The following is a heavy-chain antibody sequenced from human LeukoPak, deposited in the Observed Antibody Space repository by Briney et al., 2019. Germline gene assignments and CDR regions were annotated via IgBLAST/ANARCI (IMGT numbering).Heavy chain of an antibody. CDR3: ARDSAAAGKFDY. D-gene: IGHD6-13*01. V-gene: IGHV3-21*01. Sequence: PGGSLILSCAASGFTFSSYSMNWVRQAPGKGLEWVSSISSSSSYIYYADSVRGRFTISRDNAKNSLYLQMNSLRAEDTAVYYCARDSAAAGKFDYWGQGTLVTVSS. CDR1: GFTFSSYS. CDR2: ISSSSSYI. J-gene: IGHJ4*02.